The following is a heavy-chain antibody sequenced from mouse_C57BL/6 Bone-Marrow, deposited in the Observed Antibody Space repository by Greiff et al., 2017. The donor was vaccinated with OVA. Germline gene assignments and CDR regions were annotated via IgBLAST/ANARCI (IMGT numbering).Heavy chain of an antibody. J-gene: IGHJ3*01. V-gene: IGHV1-26*01. CDR2: INPNNGGT. CDR3: SRRWLLKSWFAY. Sequence: EVQLQQSGPELVKPGASVKISCKASGYTFTDYYMNWVKQSHGKSLEWIGDINPNNGGTSYNQKFKGKATLTVDKSSSTAYMELRSLTSEDSAVYYCSRRWLLKSWFAYWGQGTLVTVSA. CDR1: GYTFTDYY. D-gene: IGHD2-3*01.